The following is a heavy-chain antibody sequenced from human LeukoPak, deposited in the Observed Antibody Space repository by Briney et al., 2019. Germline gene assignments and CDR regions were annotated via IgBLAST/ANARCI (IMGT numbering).Heavy chain of an antibody. V-gene: IGHV3-23*01. Sequence: EGSLRLSCAASGFTFSSYAMSWVRQAPGKGLEWVSAISGSGGSTYYADSVKGRFTISRDNSKNTLYLQMNSLRAEDTAVYYCAKAVFWSGYVDYWGQGTLVTVSS. CDR2: ISGSGGST. CDR3: AKAVFWSGYVDY. CDR1: GFTFSSYA. D-gene: IGHD3-3*01. J-gene: IGHJ4*02.